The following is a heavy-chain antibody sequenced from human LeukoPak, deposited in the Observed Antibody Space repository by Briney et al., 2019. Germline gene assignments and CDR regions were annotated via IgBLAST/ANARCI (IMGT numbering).Heavy chain of an antibody. V-gene: IGHV4-31*03. J-gene: IGHJ4*02. CDR1: GGSISSGGYY. D-gene: IGHD4-17*01. Sequence: SETLSLTCTVSGGSISSGGYYWSWIRQHPGQGLEWFVYIYYSGSTYYNPSLKSRVSISVDTSKNQFSLKLSSVTAADTAVYYCARALSFDYGDYGTFDYWGQGTLVTVSS. CDR3: ARALSFDYGDYGTFDY. CDR2: IYYSGST.